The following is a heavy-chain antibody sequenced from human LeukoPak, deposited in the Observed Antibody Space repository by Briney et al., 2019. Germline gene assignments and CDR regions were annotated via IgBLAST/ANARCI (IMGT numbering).Heavy chain of an antibody. CDR2: VSAANNP. CDR3: AMSVEMPPIPSFDY. V-gene: IGHV1-3*01. J-gene: IGHJ4*02. Sequence: GASVTVSFKTSGYIFTPHHIHWMRQAPGQGLELLGWVSAANNPEYSQKFQGRVVITRDASATTSYLELNSLRSEDTAVYYCAMSVEMPPIPSFDYWGQGTLVTVSS. CDR1: GYIFTPHH. D-gene: IGHD5-24*01.